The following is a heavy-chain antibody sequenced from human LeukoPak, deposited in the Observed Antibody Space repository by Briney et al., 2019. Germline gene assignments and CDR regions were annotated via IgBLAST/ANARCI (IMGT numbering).Heavy chain of an antibody. D-gene: IGHD3-22*01. Sequence: ASVNVSCKASGYTFTSYYMHWVRQAPGQGLEWMGIINPSGGSTSYAQKFQGRVTMTRDTSTSTVYMELSSLRSEDTAVYYCARWPGFYDSSGSPLNFFDYWGQGPLVTVSS. CDR2: INPSGGST. J-gene: IGHJ4*02. V-gene: IGHV1-46*01. CDR3: ARWPGFYDSSGSPLNFFDY. CDR1: GYTFTSYY.